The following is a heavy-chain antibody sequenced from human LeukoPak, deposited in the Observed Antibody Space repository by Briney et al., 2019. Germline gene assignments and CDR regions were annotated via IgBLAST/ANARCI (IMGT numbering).Heavy chain of an antibody. Sequence: GGSLRLSCAASGFTVSSNYMSWVRQAPGKGLEWVSVIYSGGSTYYTDSVKGRFTISRDNSKNTLYLRMNSLRADDTAVYYCARLGDGYNYFDYWGQGTLVTVSS. J-gene: IGHJ4*02. D-gene: IGHD5-24*01. V-gene: IGHV3-53*01. CDR1: GFTVSSNY. CDR2: IYSGGST. CDR3: ARLGDGYNYFDY.